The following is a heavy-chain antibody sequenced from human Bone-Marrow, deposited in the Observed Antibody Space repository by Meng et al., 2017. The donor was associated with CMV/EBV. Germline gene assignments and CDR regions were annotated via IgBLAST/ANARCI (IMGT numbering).Heavy chain of an antibody. Sequence: GESLKISCAASGFTFSSYAMSWVRQAPGKGLEWVSYISSSGSTIYYADSVKGRFTISRDNAKNSLYLQMNSLRAEDTAVYYCARDQGEVVVVPAAHYYGMDVWGQGTTVTVSS. J-gene: IGHJ6*02. CDR2: ISSSGSTI. CDR1: GFTFSSYA. CDR3: ARDQGEVVVVPAAHYYGMDV. V-gene: IGHV3-48*03. D-gene: IGHD2-2*01.